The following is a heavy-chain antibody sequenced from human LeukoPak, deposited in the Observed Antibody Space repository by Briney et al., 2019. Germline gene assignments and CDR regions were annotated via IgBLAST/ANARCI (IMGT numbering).Heavy chain of an antibody. CDR3: ARVPDWTYAADY. CDR2: IKGTIT. CDR1: GGSISSDRFY. V-gene: IGHV4-61*02. J-gene: IGHJ4*02. Sequence: SDTLSLTCTVSGGSISSDRFYWTWVRQPAGKGLEWIGRIKGTITNYNPSPKSRVNISVNTSTNQFSLKLNSLTAADTAVYYCARVPDWTYAADYWGQGTPAT. D-gene: IGHD3/OR15-3a*01.